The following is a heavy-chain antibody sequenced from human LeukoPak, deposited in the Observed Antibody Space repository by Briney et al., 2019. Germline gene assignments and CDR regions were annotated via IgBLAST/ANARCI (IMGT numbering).Heavy chain of an antibody. CDR1: GYTLTSYG. D-gene: IGHD6-25*01. CDR2: ISAYNGNT. CDR3: ARDFRVAAGYYFDY. V-gene: IGHV1-18*01. J-gene: IGHJ4*02. Sequence: EASVKVSCKASGYTLTSYGISWVRQALGQGLEWMGWISAYNGNTNYAQKLQGRVTMTTDTSTSTAYMELRSLRSDDTAVYYCARDFRVAAGYYFDYWGQGTLVTVSS.